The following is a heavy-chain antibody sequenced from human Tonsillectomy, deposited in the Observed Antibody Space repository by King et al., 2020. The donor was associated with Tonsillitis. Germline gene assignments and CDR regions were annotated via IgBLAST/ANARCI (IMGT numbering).Heavy chain of an antibody. CDR1: GFTFRRHS. CDR3: ERDKLGGGGNERYLGGTYGMDV. D-gene: IGHD3-16*01. V-gene: IGHV3-30*04. Sequence: VQLFASWVVVVPPWLSLRLSFSASGFTFRRHSMHCVRQSPCTGLEWVAVISYDGSNKDYADSVRGRFTISRDIPKNKLYLQMDSLRPEDTAVYYWERDKLGGGGNERYLGGTYGMDVWGQGTTVTV. J-gene: IGHJ6*02. CDR2: ISYDGSNK.